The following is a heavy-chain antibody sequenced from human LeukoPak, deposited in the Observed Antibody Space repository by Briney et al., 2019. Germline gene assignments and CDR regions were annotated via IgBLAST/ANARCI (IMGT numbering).Heavy chain of an antibody. Sequence: PGGSLRLSCGASGFTFSNYWMSWVRQAPGKGLEWVINISQDGSGKNYADSVEGRFTISRDNSKNTLYLQMNSLRAEDTAVYYCAKGGSWFTSDFDYWGQGTLVTVSS. CDR3: AKGGSWFTSDFDY. CDR2: ISQDGSGK. D-gene: IGHD6-13*01. V-gene: IGHV3-7*03. J-gene: IGHJ4*02. CDR1: GFTFSNYW.